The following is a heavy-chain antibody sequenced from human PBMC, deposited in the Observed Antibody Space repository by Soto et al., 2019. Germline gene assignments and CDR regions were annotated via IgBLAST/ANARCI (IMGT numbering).Heavy chain of an antibody. CDR2: ISGSGDGT. D-gene: IGHD2-15*01. Sequence: EVQLLESGGGLVQPGGSLRLSCAASGFTFSTYDMSWVRQAPGKGVEWVSTISGSGDGTYYADSVKGRFTISRDNSRNTLYLQMNSLRADDTAVYYCAKAALSTVLLPGNYWGQGTLVTVSS. V-gene: IGHV3-23*01. CDR1: GFTFSTYD. CDR3: AKAALSTVLLPGNY. J-gene: IGHJ4*02.